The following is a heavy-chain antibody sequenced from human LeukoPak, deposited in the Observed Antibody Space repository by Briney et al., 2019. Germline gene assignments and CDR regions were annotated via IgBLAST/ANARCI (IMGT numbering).Heavy chain of an antibody. Sequence: ASVKVSCXASGGTFSSYAISWVRQAPGQGLAWMAGIIPIFGTANYAQKFQGRVTITTDESTSTAYMELSSLRSEDTAVYYCAHSSSWHSNGYYFDYWGQGTLVTVSS. J-gene: IGHJ4*02. CDR1: GGTFSSYA. CDR2: IIPIFGTA. CDR3: AHSSSWHSNGYYFDY. V-gene: IGHV1-69*05. D-gene: IGHD6-13*01.